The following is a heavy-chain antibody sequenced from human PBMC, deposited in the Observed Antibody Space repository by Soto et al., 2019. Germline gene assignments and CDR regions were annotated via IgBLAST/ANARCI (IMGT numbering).Heavy chain of an antibody. J-gene: IGHJ6*02. V-gene: IGHV1-69*06. CDR2: XXXXXXXA. Sequence: QVQLVQSGAEVKKPXSSXXXXCKAXGXTXXSDAXXXVRXAPXXXXXXMXXXXXXXXXAHSAHNFQGRATLTADNSTTTVYQELRSLRSEDTAVYYCAKEGGKNYDSSGDFRGKYYYYGMDVRGQGTTVTVSS. D-gene: IGHD3-22*01. CDR3: AKEGGKNYDSSGDFRGKYYYYGMDV. CDR1: GXTXXSDA.